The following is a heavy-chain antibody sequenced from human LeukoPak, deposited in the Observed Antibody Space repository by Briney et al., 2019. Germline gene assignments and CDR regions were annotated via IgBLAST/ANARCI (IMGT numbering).Heavy chain of an antibody. Sequence: GGSLRLSCAASGFTFSSYAMSWVRQAPGKGLEWVAVISYDGSNKYYADSVKGRFTISRDNSKNTLYLQMNSLRAEDTAVYYCAKDPRIDLNYWGQGTLVTVSS. CDR2: ISYDGSNK. V-gene: IGHV3-30*18. CDR3: AKDPRIDLNY. D-gene: IGHD1-26*01. CDR1: GFTFSSYA. J-gene: IGHJ4*02.